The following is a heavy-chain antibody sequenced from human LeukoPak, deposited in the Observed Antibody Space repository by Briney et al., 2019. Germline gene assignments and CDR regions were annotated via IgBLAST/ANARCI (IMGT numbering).Heavy chain of an antibody. Sequence: TGGSLRLSCAASGFAFSSYSMNWVRQAPGRGLEWLSYIRSSGTTTYYADSVKGRFTISRDNAKNLLFLQMNSLRAEDTAVYYCARTAAFDIWGQGTMVTVSS. CDR1: GFAFSSYS. CDR2: IRSSGTTT. V-gene: IGHV3-48*04. J-gene: IGHJ3*02. CDR3: ARTAAFDI.